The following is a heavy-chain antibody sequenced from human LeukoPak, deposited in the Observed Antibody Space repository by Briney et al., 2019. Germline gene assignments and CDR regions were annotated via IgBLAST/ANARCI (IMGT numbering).Heavy chain of an antibody. Sequence: GGSLRLSCAASGFTFSSYSMNWVRQAPGKGLEWVSPISGSSSYTYYADSVKGRFTISRDNAKNSLYLQMNSLRAEDTAVYYCATTLGDCSSGSCFDYWGQGTLVTVSS. J-gene: IGHJ4*02. CDR2: ISGSSSYT. CDR1: GFTFSSYS. D-gene: IGHD2-15*01. CDR3: ATTLGDCSSGSCFDY. V-gene: IGHV3-21*01.